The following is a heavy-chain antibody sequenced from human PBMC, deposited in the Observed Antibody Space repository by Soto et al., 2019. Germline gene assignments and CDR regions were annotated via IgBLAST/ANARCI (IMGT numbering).Heavy chain of an antibody. Sequence: LSLSCAASGFTFSSYAMGWVRQGPGRGLEWVAVVSIGGSTHYADSVRGRFTISRDNSKNTLSLQMNSLTAEDTAVYFCAKRRGAGGHFDYWGQGALVTVSS. CDR3: AKRRGAGGHFDY. CDR1: GFTFSSYA. D-gene: IGHD2-15*01. CDR2: VSIGGST. J-gene: IGHJ4*02. V-gene: IGHV3-23*01.